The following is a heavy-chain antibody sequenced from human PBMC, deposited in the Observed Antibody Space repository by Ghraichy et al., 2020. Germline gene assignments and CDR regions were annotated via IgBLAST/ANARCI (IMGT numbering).Heavy chain of an antibody. CDR2: IKQDGSTK. J-gene: IGHJ4*02. V-gene: IGHV3-7*01. Sequence: GGSLRLSCAASGFTFSSYWMNWVRQAPGKGLEWVANIKQDGSTKYYVDSVKGRFTISRDNAKNSLYLQMNSLRAEDTAIYYCVGSGGWLNEHWGQGTLVTVSS. CDR3: VGSGGWLNEH. D-gene: IGHD2-15*01. CDR1: GFTFSSYW.